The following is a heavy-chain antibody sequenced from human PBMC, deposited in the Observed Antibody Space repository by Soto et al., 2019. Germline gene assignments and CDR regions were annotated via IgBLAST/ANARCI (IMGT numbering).Heavy chain of an antibody. Sequence: ASVKVSCKASGYTLTGHYVHWVRQAPGQGLEWMGWINPNSGGTNYRQKFQGRVTMTRDTSISTAYMELSRLTSDDTALYYCASQPRITVARDRYLDYWGQGTLVTVSS. J-gene: IGHJ4*02. CDR1: GYTLTGHY. D-gene: IGHD3-10*01. V-gene: IGHV1-2*02. CDR3: ASQPRITVARDRYLDY. CDR2: INPNSGGT.